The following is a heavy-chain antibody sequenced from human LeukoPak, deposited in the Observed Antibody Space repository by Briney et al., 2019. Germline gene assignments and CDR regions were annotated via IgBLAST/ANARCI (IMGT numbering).Heavy chain of an antibody. CDR3: ARGSRDYYDSSGYRFDY. J-gene: IGHJ4*02. D-gene: IGHD3-22*01. V-gene: IGHV1-69*01. CDR2: IIPIFGTA. Sequence: SVKVSCKASGGTFSSYAISWMRQAPGQGLEWMGGIIPIFGTANYAQKFQGRVTITPDESTSTAYMGLSSLRSEDTAVYYCARGSRDYYDSSGYRFDYWGQGTLVTVSS. CDR1: GGTFSSYA.